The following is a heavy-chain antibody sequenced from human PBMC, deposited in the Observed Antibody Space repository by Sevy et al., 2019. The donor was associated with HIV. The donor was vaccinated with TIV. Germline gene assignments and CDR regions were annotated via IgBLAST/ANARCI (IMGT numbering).Heavy chain of an antibody. CDR3: ARDSDSSGYSYAFDL. J-gene: IGHJ3*01. CDR2: ISPSGHAI. Sequence: GGSLRLSCKASGFIFSNYEMNWVRQAPGKGLEWVSYISPSGHAIYYADSVKGRFTVSRDNAKNSLYLQMNSLRGDDTALYYCARDSDSSGYSYAFDLWGQGTMVTVSS. V-gene: IGHV3-48*03. D-gene: IGHD3-22*01. CDR1: GFIFSNYE.